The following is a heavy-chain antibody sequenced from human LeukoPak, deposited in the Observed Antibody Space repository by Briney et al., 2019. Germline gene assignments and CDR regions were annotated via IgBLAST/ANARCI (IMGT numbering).Heavy chain of an antibody. V-gene: IGHV4-30-4*01. Sequence: ASETLSLTCTVSGGSISSGDYYWRWIRQPPGKGLEWIGYIYHSGSTYYNPSLKSRVTISVDTSKNQFSLKLSSVTAADTAVYYCARENYDFETFDPWGQGTLVTVSS. CDR3: ARENYDFETFDP. CDR2: IYHSGST. D-gene: IGHD3-3*01. CDR1: GGSISSGDYY. J-gene: IGHJ5*02.